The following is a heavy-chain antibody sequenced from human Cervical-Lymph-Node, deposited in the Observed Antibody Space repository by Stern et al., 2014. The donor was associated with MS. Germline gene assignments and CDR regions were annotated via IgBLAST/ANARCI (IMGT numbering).Heavy chain of an antibody. Sequence: VQLVESGTEVKTTGASVTVSCQASGYSFTEYPIHWVRQAPGQGLEWVGWINTGDGDTRYSPRLQGRISITRDTSTRTAYLDLSSLRSADTAEYYCATSAFDYWGRGTLVTVS. V-gene: IGHV1-3*04. CDR2: INTGDGDT. J-gene: IGHJ4*02. CDR3: ATSAFDY. CDR1: GYSFTEYP.